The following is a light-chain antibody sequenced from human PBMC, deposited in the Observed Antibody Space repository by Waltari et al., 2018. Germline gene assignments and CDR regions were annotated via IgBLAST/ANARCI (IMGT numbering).Light chain of an antibody. CDR2: DVT. J-gene: IGLJ2*01. CDR1: SSDVGGYDY. CDR3: CSYAGSYTHVV. Sequence: QSALTQPASVSGSPGPSITISCIGTSSDVGGYDYVPWYQHHPGKAPKLLICDVTKRPSGVPDRFSGSKSGNTASLTISGLQAEDEADYYCCSYAGSYTHVVFGGGTKLTVL. V-gene: IGLV2-11*01.